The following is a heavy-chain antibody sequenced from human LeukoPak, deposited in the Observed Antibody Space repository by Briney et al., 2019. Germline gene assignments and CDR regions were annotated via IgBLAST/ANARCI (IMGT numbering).Heavy chain of an antibody. CDR1: GYTFTGYY. Sequence: ASVKVSCKASGYTFTGYYMHWVRQAPGQGLEWMGWINPNSGGTNYAQKFQGRVTMTRDTSISTAYMELSRLRSGDTAVYYCARSPDILTGENFDYWGQGTLVTVSS. V-gene: IGHV1-2*02. CDR2: INPNSGGT. J-gene: IGHJ4*02. D-gene: IGHD3-9*01. CDR3: ARSPDILTGENFDY.